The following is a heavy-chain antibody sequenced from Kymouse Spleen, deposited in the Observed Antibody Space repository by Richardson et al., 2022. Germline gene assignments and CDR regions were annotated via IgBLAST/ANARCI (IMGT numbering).Heavy chain of an antibody. J-gene: IGHJ6*02. D-gene: IGHD4-11,IGHD4-11*01. Sequence: QVQLQQWGAGLLKPSETLSLTCAVYGGSFSGYYWSWIRQPPGKGLEWIGEINHSGSTNYNPSLKSRVTISVDTSKNQFSLKLSSVTAADTAVYYCARGETTVTPGYYYGMDVWGQGTTVTVSS. V-gene: IGHV4-34*01. CDR1: GGSFSGYY. CDR2: INHSGST. CDR3: ARGETTVTPGYYYGMDV.